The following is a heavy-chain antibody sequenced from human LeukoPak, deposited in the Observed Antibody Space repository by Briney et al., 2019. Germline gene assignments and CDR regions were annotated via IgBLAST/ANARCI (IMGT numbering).Heavy chain of an antibody. V-gene: IGHV4-4*07. D-gene: IGHD5-12*01. CDR3: ASGSSGYDP. Sequence: SETLSLTCTVSVGSLSKYYWSWIRQPAGKGLEWIGRIYSSGTTIYNPSLKSRVTMSVDTSKNQFSLKLSSVTAADTAVYFCASGSSGYDPWGQGTLVTVSS. CDR1: VGSLSKYY. CDR2: IYSSGTT. J-gene: IGHJ5*02.